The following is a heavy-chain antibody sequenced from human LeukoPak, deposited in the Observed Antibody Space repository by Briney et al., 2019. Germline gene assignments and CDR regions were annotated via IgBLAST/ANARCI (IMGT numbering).Heavy chain of an antibody. CDR2: IQYDGSNK. CDR1: GFTFSKYG. Sequence: GGSLRLSCTASGFTFSKYGMHWVRQAPGKGLEWVAFIQYDGSNKYFADSVKGRFTLSRDNSKNTLSLQMNSLRAEDTAVYYCARGKVEMARFDYWGQGTLVTVSS. V-gene: IGHV3-30*02. CDR3: ARGKVEMARFDY. D-gene: IGHD5-24*01. J-gene: IGHJ4*02.